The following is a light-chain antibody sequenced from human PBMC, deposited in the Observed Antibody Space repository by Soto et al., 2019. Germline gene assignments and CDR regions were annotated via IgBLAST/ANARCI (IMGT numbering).Light chain of an antibody. CDR1: QGISSY. V-gene: IGKV1-8*01. Sequence: AIRMTQSPSSFSASTGDRVTITCRASQGISSYLAWYQRKPGKAPKLLIYAASTLQSGVPSRFSGSGSGTDFTLTISCLQSEDFATYYCQQYYSYPPFTFGPGTKVDIK. CDR3: QQYYSYPPFT. J-gene: IGKJ3*01. CDR2: AAS.